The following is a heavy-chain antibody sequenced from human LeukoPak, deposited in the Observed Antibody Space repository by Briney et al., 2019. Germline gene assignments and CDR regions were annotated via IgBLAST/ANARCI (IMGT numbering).Heavy chain of an antibody. CDR1: GFTFSSYA. CDR2: ISSNGGST. D-gene: IGHD5-12*01. J-gene: IGHJ4*02. V-gene: IGHV3-64*01. CDR3: ARFLYSGYDY. Sequence: GGSLRLSCAASGFTFSSYAMHWVRQAPGKGLEYVSAISSNGGSTYYANSVKGRFTISRDNSKYTLYLQMGSLRAEDMAVYYCARFLYSGYDYWGQGTLVTVSS.